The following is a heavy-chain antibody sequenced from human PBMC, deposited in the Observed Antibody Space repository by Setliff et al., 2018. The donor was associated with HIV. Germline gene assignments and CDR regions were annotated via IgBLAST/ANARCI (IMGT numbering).Heavy chain of an antibody. J-gene: IGHJ4*02. V-gene: IGHV4-34*01. D-gene: IGHD3-22*01. Sequence: PSETLSLTCAVYGGSLSGYHWSWIRQSPEKELEWIGEINHSGSTNYNPSLKSRVTMSVDTSKNQFSLKLSSVTAADTAVYYCARGGGYDRSGYYPFDYWGQGTPVTVSS. CDR3: ARGGGYDRSGYYPFDY. CDR2: INHSGST. CDR1: GGSLSGYH.